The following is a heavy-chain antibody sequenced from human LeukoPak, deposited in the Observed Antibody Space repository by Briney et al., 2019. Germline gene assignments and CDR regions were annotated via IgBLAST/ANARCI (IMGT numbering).Heavy chain of an antibody. J-gene: IGHJ6*02. Sequence: SETLSLTCTVSGGSISSYNWSWIRQPPGKGLECIGFISYSGSTNYNPSLKSRVTISIDTSRNQLSLKLSSVTAADTAVYYCATRSSGYYYGMDVWGQGTTVTVSS. CDR3: ATRSSGYYYGMDV. CDR1: GGSISSYN. D-gene: IGHD6-6*01. V-gene: IGHV4-59*01. CDR2: ISYSGST.